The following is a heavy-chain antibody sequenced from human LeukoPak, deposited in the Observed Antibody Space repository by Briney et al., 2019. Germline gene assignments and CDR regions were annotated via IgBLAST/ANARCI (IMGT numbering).Heavy chain of an antibody. J-gene: IGHJ4*02. CDR3: ARVIGALYYFDY. Sequence: PSETLSLTCFVSDGSISSYYWSWIRQPPGKGLEWIGYIHYSGSTNYNPSLKSRVTISIDTSKKQFSLKLSSVTAADTAVYYCARVIGALYYFDYWGQGTLVTVSS. CDR1: DGSISSYY. CDR2: IHYSGST. V-gene: IGHV4-59*01. D-gene: IGHD3-22*01.